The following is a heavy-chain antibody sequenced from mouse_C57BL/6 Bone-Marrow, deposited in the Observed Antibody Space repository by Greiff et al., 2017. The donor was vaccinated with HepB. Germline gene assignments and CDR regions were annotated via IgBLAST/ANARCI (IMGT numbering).Heavy chain of an antibody. Sequence: EVQLQQSGTVLARPGASVKMSCKTSGYTFTSYWMHWVKQRPGQGLEWIGAIYPGNSDTSYNQKFKGKAKLTAVTSASTAYMELSSLTNEDSAVYYCTGGGNGYYPAWFAYWGQGTLVTVSA. CDR2: IYPGNSDT. CDR3: TGGGNGYYPAWFAY. V-gene: IGHV1-5*01. D-gene: IGHD2-3*01. CDR1: GYTFTSYW. J-gene: IGHJ3*01.